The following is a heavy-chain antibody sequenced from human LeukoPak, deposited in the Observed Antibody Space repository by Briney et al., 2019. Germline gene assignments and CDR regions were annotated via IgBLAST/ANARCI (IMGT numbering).Heavy chain of an antibody. J-gene: IGHJ4*02. CDR1: GGSFSGYY. D-gene: IGHD1-26*01. CDR3: AGLGVGADYHFDS. Sequence: SETLSLTCAVYGGSFSGYYWSWIRQPPGKGLECIGEINHTGSTNYNPSLKSRVTISVDTSMKQFSLRLSSVTAADTAVYFCAGLGVGADYHFDSWGQGTLVTVSS. CDR2: INHTGST. V-gene: IGHV4-34*01.